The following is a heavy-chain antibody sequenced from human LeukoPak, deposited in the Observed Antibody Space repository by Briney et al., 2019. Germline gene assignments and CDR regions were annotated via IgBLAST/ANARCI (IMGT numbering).Heavy chain of an antibody. CDR1: GGYISSYY. J-gene: IGHJ5*02. CDR2: IYTSGST. V-gene: IGHV4-4*07. Sequence: SETLSLTCTVSGGYISSYYWSWIRQPAGKGLEWIGRIYTSGSTNYNPSLKSRVTMSVDTSKNQFSLKLSSVTAADTAVYYCARERVPSSGRPYNWFDPWGQGTLVTVSS. D-gene: IGHD6-19*01. CDR3: ARERVPSSGRPYNWFDP.